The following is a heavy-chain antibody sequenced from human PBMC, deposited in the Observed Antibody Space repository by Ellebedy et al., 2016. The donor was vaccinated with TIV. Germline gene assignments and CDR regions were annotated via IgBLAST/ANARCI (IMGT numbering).Heavy chain of an antibody. CDR1: GDSVSSNSAA. J-gene: IGHJ6*03. D-gene: IGHD6-13*01. CDR3: AREGAPGIAAAGRFYYFYYMDV. V-gene: IGHV6-1*01. CDR2: TYYRSKWYN. Sequence: SQTLSLTCAISGDSVSSNSAAWNWIRQSPSRGLEWLGRTYYRSKWYNDYAVSVKSRITINPDTSKNQFSLHLNSVTPEDTAVYYCAREGAPGIAAAGRFYYFYYMDVWGKGTTVTVSS.